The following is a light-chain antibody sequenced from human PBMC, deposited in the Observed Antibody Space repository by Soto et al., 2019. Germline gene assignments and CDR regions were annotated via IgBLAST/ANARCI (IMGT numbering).Light chain of an antibody. Sequence: DIQLTQSPSFLSASVGDRVTITCRASQGISSYLAWYQQKPGKAPKLLIYAASALRSGVPSRFSGSGSGTDFTLTISNLQPEDFATYYCQQLNSFPRTFGQGTKVEIK. J-gene: IGKJ1*01. CDR2: AAS. V-gene: IGKV1-9*01. CDR3: QQLNSFPRT. CDR1: QGISSY.